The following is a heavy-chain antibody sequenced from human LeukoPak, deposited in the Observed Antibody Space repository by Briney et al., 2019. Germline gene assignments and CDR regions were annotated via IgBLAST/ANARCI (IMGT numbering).Heavy chain of an antibody. CDR2: IRSSGPSI. D-gene: IGHD6-13*01. J-gene: IGHJ4*02. V-gene: IGHV3-21*01. CDR1: GFTFSNYS. CDR3: ARDGPAAGTGVDY. Sequence: GGSLRLSCAASGFTFSNYSMIWVRQAPGKGLEWVSYIRSSGPSIYYAGSVKGRFTISRDNAKNSLYLQMNSLRAEDTAVYYCARDGPAAGTGVDYWGQGTLVTVSS.